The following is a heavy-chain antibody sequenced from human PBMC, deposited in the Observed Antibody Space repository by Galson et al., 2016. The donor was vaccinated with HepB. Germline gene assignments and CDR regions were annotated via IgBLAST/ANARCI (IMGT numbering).Heavy chain of an antibody. V-gene: IGHV3-7*01. Sequence: SLRLSCAASGFTFSDYWMSWVRQAPGKGLEWVANIKQDGSQKYYVDSVKGRFTISRDNVKNSLYLQMNSLRAEDTAVYYCVAGYCSSSSCPGGLDYWGQGTLVTVSS. D-gene: IGHD2-2*03. CDR3: VAGYCSSSSCPGGLDY. J-gene: IGHJ4*02. CDR2: IKQDGSQK. CDR1: GFTFSDYW.